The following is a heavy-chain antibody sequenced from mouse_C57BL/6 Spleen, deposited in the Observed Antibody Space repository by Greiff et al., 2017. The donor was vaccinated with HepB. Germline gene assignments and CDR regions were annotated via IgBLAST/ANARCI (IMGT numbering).Heavy chain of an antibody. J-gene: IGHJ4*01. V-gene: IGHV1-76*01. CDR1: GYTFTDYY. D-gene: IGHD1-1*01. CDR3: ARGILGMDY. CDR2: IYPGSGNT. Sequence: QVQLQQSGAELVRPGASVKLSCKASGYTFTDYYINWVKQRPGQGLEWIARIYPGSGNTYYNEKFKGKATLTAEKSSSTAYMQLSSLTSEDSAVYFCARGILGMDYWGQGTSVTVSS.